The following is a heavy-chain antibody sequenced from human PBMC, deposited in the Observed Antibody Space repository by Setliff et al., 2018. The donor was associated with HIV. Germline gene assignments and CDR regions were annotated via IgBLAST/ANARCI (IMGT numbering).Heavy chain of an antibody. Sequence: ASVKVSCKASGYTFTSYGISWVRQAPGQGLEWMGWISAYNGNTNYAQKLQGRVTITADTSIDTAYMELSRLRSEDTALYYCATLGYDVDYWGQGTLVTVSS. D-gene: IGHD2-2*01. CDR2: ISAYNGNT. V-gene: IGHV1-18*01. CDR1: GYTFTSYG. J-gene: IGHJ4*02. CDR3: ATLGYDVDY.